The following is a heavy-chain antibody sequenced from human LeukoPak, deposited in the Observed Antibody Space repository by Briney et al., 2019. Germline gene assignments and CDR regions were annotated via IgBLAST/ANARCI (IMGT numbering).Heavy chain of an antibody. CDR3: AKEYTGTFSPFPSYFDN. Sequence: GGSLRLSCAASGFTFSSYSMNWVRQAPGKGLEWFSSIKNSSNYIYDADSVKGRFTISRDNAKNSLYLQMNSLRAEDTAIYYCAKEYTGTFSPFPSYFDNWGQGTLVTVSS. J-gene: IGHJ4*02. V-gene: IGHV3-21*04. CDR2: IKNSSNYI. D-gene: IGHD1-26*01. CDR1: GFTFSSYS.